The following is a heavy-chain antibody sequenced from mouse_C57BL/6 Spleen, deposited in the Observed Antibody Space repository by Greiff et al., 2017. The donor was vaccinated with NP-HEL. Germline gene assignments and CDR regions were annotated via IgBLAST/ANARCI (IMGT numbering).Heavy chain of an antibody. CDR2: ISSGSSTI. D-gene: IGHD2-3*01. J-gene: IGHJ4*01. V-gene: IGHV5-17*01. Sequence: EVNVVESGGGLVKPGGSLKLSCAASGFTFSDYGMHWVRQAPEKGLEWVAYISSGSSTIYYADTVKGRFTISRDNAKNTLFLQMTSLRSEDTAMYYCARMDDGYYYAMDYWGQGTSVTVSS. CDR3: ARMDDGYYYAMDY. CDR1: GFTFSDYG.